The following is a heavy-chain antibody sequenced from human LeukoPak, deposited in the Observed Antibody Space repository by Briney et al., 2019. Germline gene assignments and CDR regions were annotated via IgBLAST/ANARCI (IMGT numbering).Heavy chain of an antibody. D-gene: IGHD6-13*01. V-gene: IGHV4-39*01. Sequence: SETLSLTCTVSGGSISSSSYYWGWIRQPPGKGLEWIGSIYYSGSTYYNPSLKSRVTISVDTSKNQFSLKLSSVTAADTAVYYCARAAGYSTAYYYMDVWGKGTTVTVSS. CDR2: IYYSGST. J-gene: IGHJ6*03. CDR3: ARAAGYSTAYYYMDV. CDR1: GGSISSSSYY.